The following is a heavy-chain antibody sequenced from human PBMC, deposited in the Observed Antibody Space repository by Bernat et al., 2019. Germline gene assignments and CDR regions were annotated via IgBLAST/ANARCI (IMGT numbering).Heavy chain of an antibody. CDR3: ARCRIGGWGVLAAFDI. J-gene: IGHJ3*02. V-gene: IGHV4-31*03. D-gene: IGHD6-19*01. CDR1: GGSISSGGYY. CDR2: IYYSGST. Sequence: QMQLQESGPGLVKPSQTLSLTCTVSGGSISSGGYYWSWIRQHPGKGLEWIGYIYYSGSTYYNPSLKSRVTISVDTSKNQFSLKLSSVTAADTAVYYCARCRIGGWGVLAAFDIWGQGTMVTVSS.